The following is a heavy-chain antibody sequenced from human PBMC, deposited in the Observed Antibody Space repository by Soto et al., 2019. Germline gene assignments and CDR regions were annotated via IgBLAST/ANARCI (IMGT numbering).Heavy chain of an antibody. J-gene: IGHJ6*03. D-gene: IGHD1-1*01. CDR2: IKQDGSEK. CDR3: ARVDRNGYYYYYMDV. Sequence: EVQLVESGGGLVQPGGSLRLSCPASGFTFSSYWMSWVRQAPGKGLEWVANIKQDGSEKYYVDSVKGRFTIPRDNAKNSMYLQMNSLRAEDTAVYYCARVDRNGYYYYYMDVWGKGTTVTVSS. CDR1: GFTFSSYW. V-gene: IGHV3-7*01.